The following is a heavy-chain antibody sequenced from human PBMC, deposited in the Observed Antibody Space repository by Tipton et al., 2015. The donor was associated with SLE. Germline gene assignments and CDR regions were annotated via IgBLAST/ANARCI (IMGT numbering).Heavy chain of an antibody. J-gene: IGHJ2*01. D-gene: IGHD1-26*01. CDR2: VFYSGST. CDR1: GASINSYY. CDR3: AKADGVVGGQVPYWYFDL. Sequence: TLSLTCTVSGASINSYYWSWIRQPPGKGLEWLGYVFYSGSTKCHPSLKTRVTISIDTSKNQFSLRLTSVTAADTAVYYCAKADGVVGGQVPYWYFDLWGRGTLVSVSS. V-gene: IGHV4-59*12.